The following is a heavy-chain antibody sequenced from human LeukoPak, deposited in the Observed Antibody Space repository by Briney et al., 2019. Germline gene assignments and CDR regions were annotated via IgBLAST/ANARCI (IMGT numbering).Heavy chain of an antibody. D-gene: IGHD3-10*02. J-gene: IGHJ3*02. CDR1: GGSFRNYY. Sequence: SETLSLTCTVSGGSFRNYYWSWIRQHPGKGLEWIGYIYYSGSTYYNPSLKSRVTISVDTSKNQFSLKLSSVTAADTAVYYCARDYVFAFDIWGQGTMVTVSS. CDR3: ARDYVFAFDI. V-gene: IGHV4-31*03. CDR2: IYYSGST.